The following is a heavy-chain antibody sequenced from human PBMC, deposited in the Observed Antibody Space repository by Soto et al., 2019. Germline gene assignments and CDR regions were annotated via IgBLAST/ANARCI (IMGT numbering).Heavy chain of an antibody. CDR1: SGSISPANW. Sequence: HVPLQESGPRLVRPSGTLSLTCTVSSGSISPANWWSWVRQPPGRGLAWIGEIYHSGSTNYNLSLKRRVTPSVDKVNNQFPLRLSSVTAADTAMYYCARRGGGVVLTATTPFDYWGQGTLVTVSS. J-gene: IGHJ4*02. CDR2: IYHSGST. CDR3: ARRGGGVVLTATTPFDY. V-gene: IGHV4-4*02. D-gene: IGHD2-21*02.